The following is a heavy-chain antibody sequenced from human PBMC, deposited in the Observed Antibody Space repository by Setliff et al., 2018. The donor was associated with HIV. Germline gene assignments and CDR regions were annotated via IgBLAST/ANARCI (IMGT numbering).Heavy chain of an antibody. Sequence: ASVKVSCKASGDTFNSHAISWVRQAPGQGLEWMGGIIPIFGTPNYAQKFKGRLTITADESTSIVHMELSSLRSEDTAVYYCARDSRDIVVVIAPEPEPYYYYGMDVWGEGTTVTVSS. CDR1: GDTFNSHA. V-gene: IGHV1-69*13. D-gene: IGHD2-15*01. CDR3: ARDSRDIVVVIAPEPEPYYYYGMDV. CDR2: IIPIFGTP. J-gene: IGHJ6*04.